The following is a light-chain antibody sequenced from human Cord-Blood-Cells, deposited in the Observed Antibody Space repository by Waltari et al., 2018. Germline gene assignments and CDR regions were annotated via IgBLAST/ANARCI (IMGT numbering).Light chain of an antibody. CDR3: SSYTSSSTWV. CDR1: SSDVGGYNY. Sequence: HSALTQPASVSGSPGQSITISCTGTSSDVGGYNYVSWYQQHPGKAPKLMIYDVSKRPSGVSNRFSGSKSGNTASLTISGLQAEDEADYYCSSYTSSSTWVFCGGTKLTVL. CDR2: DVS. J-gene: IGLJ3*02. V-gene: IGLV2-14*01.